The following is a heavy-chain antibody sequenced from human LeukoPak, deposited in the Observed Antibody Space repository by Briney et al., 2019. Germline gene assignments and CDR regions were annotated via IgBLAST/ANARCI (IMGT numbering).Heavy chain of an antibody. V-gene: IGHV1-69*04. Sequence: SVKVSCKASGGTFSSYAISWVRQAPGQGLEWMGRIIPILGIANYAQKFQGRVTITADKSTSTVYMELSSLRSEDTAVYYSAREYSDYGGNVIDFVDYWGQGTLVTVSS. D-gene: IGHD4-23*01. CDR3: AREYSDYGGNVIDFVDY. J-gene: IGHJ4*02. CDR2: IIPILGIA. CDR1: GGTFSSYA.